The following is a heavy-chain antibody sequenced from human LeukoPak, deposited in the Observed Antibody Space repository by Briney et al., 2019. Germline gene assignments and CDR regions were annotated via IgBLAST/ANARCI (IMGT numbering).Heavy chain of an antibody. V-gene: IGHV4-34*01. CDR2: INHRGSS. J-gene: IGHJ4*02. CDR1: GASFSGYY. D-gene: IGHD2-15*01. Sequence: SQTLSPTCGVFGASFSGYYWTSLRQPPGKGMEWIGQINHRGSSHYNPSLRSRVTISVDTSKTQFSLKLTSVTAADTAVYYCARDKFCSDTGSCNIGLFDFWGQGALVTVAS. CDR3: ARDKFCSDTGSCNIGLFDF.